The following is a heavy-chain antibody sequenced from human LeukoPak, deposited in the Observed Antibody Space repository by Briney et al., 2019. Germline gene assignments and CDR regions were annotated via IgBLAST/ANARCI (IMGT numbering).Heavy chain of an antibody. D-gene: IGHD6-13*01. CDR2: MNPNSGNT. Sequence: ASVNVSCKTSGYTFTSYDINWVRQAPGQGLEWMGWMNPNSGNTGYAQKFQGRVTMTRNTSISTAYMELSSLRSEDTAVYYCARMYSSLSSYYYYGMDVWGQGTTVTVSS. CDR1: GYTFTSYD. CDR3: ARMYSSLSSYYYYGMDV. J-gene: IGHJ6*02. V-gene: IGHV1-8*01.